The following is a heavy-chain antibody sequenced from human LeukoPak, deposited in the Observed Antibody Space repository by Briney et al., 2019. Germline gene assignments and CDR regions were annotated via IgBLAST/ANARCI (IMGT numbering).Heavy chain of an antibody. CDR1: GFTFSSYA. V-gene: IGHV3-30-3*01. J-gene: IGHJ4*02. D-gene: IGHD4-23*01. CDR2: ISYDGSNK. CDR3: AREEFGGNPPTGYFDY. Sequence: PGGSLRLSCAASGFTFSSYAMHWVRQAPGKGLEWVAVISYDGSNKYYADSVKGRFTISRDNSKNTLYLQMNSLRAEDTAVYYCAREEFGGNPPTGYFDYWGQGTLVTVSS.